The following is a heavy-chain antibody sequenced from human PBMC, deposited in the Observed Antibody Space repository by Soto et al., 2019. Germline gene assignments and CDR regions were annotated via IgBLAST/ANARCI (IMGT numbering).Heavy chain of an antibody. J-gene: IGHJ6*02. CDR3: ARIQPDYYYGMDV. CDR1: GFSLSNARMG. CDR2: IFSNDEK. V-gene: IGHV2-26*01. Sequence: SGPTLVNPTETLTLTCTVSGFSLSNARMGVSWIRQPPGKALEWLAHIFSNDEKSYSTSLKSRLTISKDTSKSQVVLTMTNMDPVDTATYYCARIQPDYYYGMDVWGQGTTVTVSS.